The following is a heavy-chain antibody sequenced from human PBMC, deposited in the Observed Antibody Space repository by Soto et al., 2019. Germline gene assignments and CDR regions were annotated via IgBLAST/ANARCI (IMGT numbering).Heavy chain of an antibody. CDR1: GGSVSSYY. Sequence: QVQLEESGPGLVKASETRSLTCNVSGGSVSSYYWRWIRQPPGKGLEWIGYIYYSGSTNYNPSLKSRVTISVDTSKNQFSLKLSSVTAADTAVYYCASVVTAIGDDAFDIWGQGTMVTVSS. V-gene: IGHV4-59*08. D-gene: IGHD2-21*02. CDR2: IYYSGST. J-gene: IGHJ3*02. CDR3: ASVVTAIGDDAFDI.